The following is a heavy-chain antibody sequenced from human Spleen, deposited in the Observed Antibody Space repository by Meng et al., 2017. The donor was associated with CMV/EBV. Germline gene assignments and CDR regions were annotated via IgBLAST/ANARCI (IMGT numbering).Heavy chain of an antibody. Sequence: GESLKISCVASGFTFSVHEFNWVRQAPGRGLEWLAHINGGPTNRFYADSVKGRFTISRDDSKNSVYLHMSSLRPDDTALYYCARELPNTWEPFDYWGQGTLVTVSS. CDR1: GFTFSVHE. CDR3: ARELPNTWEPFDY. V-gene: IGHV3-48*03. J-gene: IGHJ4*02. CDR2: INGGPTNR. D-gene: IGHD1-26*01.